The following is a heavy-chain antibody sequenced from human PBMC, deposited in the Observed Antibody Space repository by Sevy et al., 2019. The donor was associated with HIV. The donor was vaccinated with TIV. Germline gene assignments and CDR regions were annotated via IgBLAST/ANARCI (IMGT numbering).Heavy chain of an antibody. CDR1: GFVFSSYT. J-gene: IGHJ4*02. CDR2: ISSSSRYI. V-gene: IGHV3-21*01. CDR3: ARDMAYGSGCIVYDY. Sequence: GGSLRLSCAASGFVFSSYTMNWVRQSPGKGLEWVSSISSSSRYIFYADSVKGRFTISRDNARNSLYLQMNSLRAEDTPVYYCARDMAYGSGCIVYDYWGQGTLVTVSS. D-gene: IGHD3-10*01.